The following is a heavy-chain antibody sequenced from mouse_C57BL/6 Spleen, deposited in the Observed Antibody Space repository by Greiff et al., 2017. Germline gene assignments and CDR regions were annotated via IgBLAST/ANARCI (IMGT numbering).Heavy chain of an antibody. Sequence: QVQLQQPGAELVRPGSSVKLSCKASGYTFTSSWMHWVKQRPIPGLEWIGNIDPSDSETHYNQKFKDKATLTVDKSSSTAYMQLSSLTSEDSAVYYCARGSSGYGYAMDYWGQGTSVTVSS. CDR2: IDPSDSET. V-gene: IGHV1-52*01. CDR3: ARGSSGYGYAMDY. CDR1: GYTFTSSW. D-gene: IGHD3-2*02. J-gene: IGHJ4*01.